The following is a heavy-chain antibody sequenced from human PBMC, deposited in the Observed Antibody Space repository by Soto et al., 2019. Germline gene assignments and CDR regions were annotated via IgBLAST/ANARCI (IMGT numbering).Heavy chain of an antibody. CDR1: GYTFTIYY. J-gene: IGHJ4*01. CDR2: INPSVGTT. V-gene: IGHV1-46*01. Sequence: ASVKVSCKAFGYTFTIYYIHWVRQAPGQGLEWMGIINPSVGTTSYGQKFRGRVTMTRDTSTRTVYMELSSLGSEDTAICYCARIDCSGGTCYSDHYWGHGTLVTVSS. CDR3: ARIDCSGGTCYSDHY. D-gene: IGHD2-15*01.